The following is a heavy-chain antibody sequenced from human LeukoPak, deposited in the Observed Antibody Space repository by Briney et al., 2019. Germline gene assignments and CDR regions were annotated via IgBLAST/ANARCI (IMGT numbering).Heavy chain of an antibody. D-gene: IGHD3-9*01. CDR2: IYHSGST. CDR3: ARVRFDEYDILTGYENSGHFDY. CDR1: GYSISSCYY. J-gene: IGHJ4*02. Sequence: SETLSLTCAVSGYSISSCYYWGWLRPPPGEGLEMIGSIYHSGSTYYNPSRKSRVTTSVDPSNNQCSLKLSSGTAADTAVYYCARVRFDEYDILTGYENSGHFDYWGQGTLVTVSS. V-gene: IGHV4-38-2*01.